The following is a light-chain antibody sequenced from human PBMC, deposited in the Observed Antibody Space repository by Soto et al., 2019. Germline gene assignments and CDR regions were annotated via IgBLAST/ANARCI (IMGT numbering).Light chain of an antibody. Sequence: QSALTQSPSVSAAPGQKVTISCSGSRSNIGGNYVSWYQQFPGSAPKLLIYDTNKKFSGIPDRFFGSKSGTSASLGINGLQTEDEATYFCAVYDDTLSAGKVMFGGGTKVTVL. J-gene: IGLJ3*02. CDR3: AVYDDTLSAGKVM. CDR1: RSNIGGNY. CDR2: DTN. V-gene: IGLV1-51*01.